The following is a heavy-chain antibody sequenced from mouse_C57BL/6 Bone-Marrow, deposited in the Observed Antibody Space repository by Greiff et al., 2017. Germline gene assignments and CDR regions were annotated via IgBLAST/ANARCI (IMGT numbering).Heavy chain of an antibody. J-gene: IGHJ4*01. CDR2: ISPRNGNT. Sequence: VQLQQSGAELARPGASVKLSCKASGYTFTSYGISWVKQRTGQGLEWIGEISPRNGNTYYNEKFKGKATLTADKSSSTAYMELRSLTSEDSAVYFCARWLLLQTRRNAMDYWGQGTSVTVSS. CDR1: GYTFTSYG. CDR3: ARWLLLQTRRNAMDY. V-gene: IGHV1-81*01. D-gene: IGHD1-1*01.